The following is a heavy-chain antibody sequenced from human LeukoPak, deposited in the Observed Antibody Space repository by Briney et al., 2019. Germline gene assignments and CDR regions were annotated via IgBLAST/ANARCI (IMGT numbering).Heavy chain of an antibody. CDR3: ASVYYYDSSGYYSSYYYYYMDV. D-gene: IGHD3-22*01. CDR2: INHSGST. V-gene: IGHV4-34*01. Sequence: SETLSLTCAVYGGSFSGYYWSWIRQPPGKGLEWIGEINHSGSTNYNPSLKSRVTISVDTSKNQFSLKLSSVTAADTAVYYCASVYYYDSSGYYSSYYYYYMDVWGKGTTVTVSS. CDR1: GGSFSGYY. J-gene: IGHJ6*03.